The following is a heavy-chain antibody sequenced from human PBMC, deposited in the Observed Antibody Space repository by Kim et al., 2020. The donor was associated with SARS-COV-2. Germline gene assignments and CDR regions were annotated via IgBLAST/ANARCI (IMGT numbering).Heavy chain of an antibody. CDR2: IIPIFGTA. Sequence: SVKVSCKASGGTFSSYAISWVRQAPGQGLEWMGGIIPIFGTANYAQKFQGRVTITADESTSTAYMELSSLRSEDTAVYYCARGGDYYDSSGPILDYWGQGTLVTVSS. CDR1: GGTFSSYA. V-gene: IGHV1-69*13. CDR3: ARGGDYYDSSGPILDY. D-gene: IGHD3-22*01. J-gene: IGHJ4*02.